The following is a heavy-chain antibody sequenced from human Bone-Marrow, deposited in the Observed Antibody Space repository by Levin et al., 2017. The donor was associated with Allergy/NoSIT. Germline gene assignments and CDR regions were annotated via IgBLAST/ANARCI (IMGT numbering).Heavy chain of an antibody. CDR1: GLPFSRYW. D-gene: IGHD4-17*01. CDR3: ARDLYGEGSAYFDL. V-gene: IGHV3-74*01. J-gene: IGHJ2*01. Sequence: GGSLRLSCAASGLPFSRYWMHWVRQAPGKGLVWVSRINTDGSNTDYADSVEGRFTISRDNAKKTLYLQMNSLRAEDTAIYYCARDLYGEGSAYFDLWGRGTLVTVSS. CDR2: INTDGSNT.